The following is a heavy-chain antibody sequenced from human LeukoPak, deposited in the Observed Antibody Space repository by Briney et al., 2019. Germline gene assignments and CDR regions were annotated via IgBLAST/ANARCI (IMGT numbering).Heavy chain of an antibody. CDR2: MNPNSGNT. Sequence: ASVKVSCKASGYTFTSYDINWVRQATGQGFEWMGWMNPNSGNTGYAQKFQGRVTMTRNTSISTAYMELSSLRSEDTAVYYCARGHVIQLWDPYYYYGMDVWGQGTTVTVSS. CDR1: GYTFTSYD. J-gene: IGHJ6*02. V-gene: IGHV1-8*01. CDR3: ARGHVIQLWDPYYYYGMDV. D-gene: IGHD5-18*01.